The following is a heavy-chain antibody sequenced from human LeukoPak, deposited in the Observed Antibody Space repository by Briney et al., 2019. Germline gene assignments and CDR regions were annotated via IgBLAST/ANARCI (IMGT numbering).Heavy chain of an antibody. CDR3: TTISLVVVSATGGGF. J-gene: IGHJ4*02. D-gene: IGHD2-21*01. CDR1: GFTFSKAW. CDR2: IKSKTDGETT. V-gene: IGHV3-15*01. Sequence: GGSLRLSCVAPGFTFSKAWMSWVRQAPGKGLEWVGRIKSKTDGETTDYAAPVKGRFTISRDDSENTLYLQMNSLQAEDTAVYYCTTISLVVVSATGGGFWGQGTLVTVSS.